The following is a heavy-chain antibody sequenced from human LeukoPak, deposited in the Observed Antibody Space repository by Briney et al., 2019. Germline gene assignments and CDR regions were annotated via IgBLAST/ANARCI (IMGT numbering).Heavy chain of an antibody. D-gene: IGHD6-19*01. V-gene: IGHV4-59*11. J-gene: IGHJ4*02. CDR2: FHYSGST. CDR3: ARKQWVPYYFDY. CDR1: GGFISNHY. Sequence: SETLSLTCTVSGGFISNHYWSWLRQPPGKGLEWIGNFHYSGSTNYNPSLKSRVTISVDTSKNQFSLRLTSVTAADTAVYYCARKQWVPYYFDYWGQGTLVTVSS.